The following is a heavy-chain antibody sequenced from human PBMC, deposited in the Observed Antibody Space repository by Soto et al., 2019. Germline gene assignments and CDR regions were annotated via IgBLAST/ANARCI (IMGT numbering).Heavy chain of an antibody. V-gene: IGHV4-39*02. CDR3: ERIVVVAPVANV. Sequence: SETLSLTCSVSGGSINYNSYHWGWIRQPPGQGLEWIGSIFYTGTTFYNPSLESRVTMSVDTSKNSFSLHLTSVTAADTAVYFCERIVVVAPVANVWGQGTLVTVSS. CDR2: IFYTGTT. CDR1: GGSINYNSYH. D-gene: IGHD2-2*01. J-gene: IGHJ4*02.